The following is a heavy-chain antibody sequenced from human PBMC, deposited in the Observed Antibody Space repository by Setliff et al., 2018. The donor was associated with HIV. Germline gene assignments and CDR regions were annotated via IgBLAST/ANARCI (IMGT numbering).Heavy chain of an antibody. CDR2: ININEDT. J-gene: IGHJ5*02. Sequence: PSETLSLTCTVSGDSMNDYYWTWIRQPAGKALEWIGRININEDTYFKPSLRSRVSMSIDTSKNQFSLKVNSVTAADTAVYYCARDSPGPTYYDILTGYYRLNSWLQRNWFDPWGQGTLVTVSS. CDR1: GDSMNDYY. D-gene: IGHD3-9*01. V-gene: IGHV4-4*07. CDR3: ARDSPGPTYYDILTGYYRLNSWLQRNWFDP.